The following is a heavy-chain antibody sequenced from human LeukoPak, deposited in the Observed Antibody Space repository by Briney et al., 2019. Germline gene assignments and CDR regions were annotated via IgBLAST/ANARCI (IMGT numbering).Heavy chain of an antibody. D-gene: IGHD3-22*01. CDR3: ARADSSGYQTLCY. CDR1: GGTFSSYA. J-gene: IGHJ4*02. Sequence: SVKVSCKASGGTFSSYAISWVRQAPGQGLEWMGGIIPIFGTANYAQKFQGRVTITADESTSTAYMELVSLRSEDTAVYYCARADSSGYQTLCYWGQGTLVTVSS. V-gene: IGHV1-69*13. CDR2: IIPIFGTA.